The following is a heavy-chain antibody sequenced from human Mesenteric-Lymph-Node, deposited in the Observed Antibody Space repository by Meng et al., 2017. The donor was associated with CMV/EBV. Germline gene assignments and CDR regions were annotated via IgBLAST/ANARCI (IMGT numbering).Heavy chain of an antibody. V-gene: IGHV3-48*03. Sequence: GESLKISCAASGFTFSRYWMSWVRQAPGKGLEWLSYINGGGSRIYYADSVKGRFTISRDNAKNSLYLQMNSLRAEDTAVYYCARSVREYDFWSGYYFDYWGQGTLVTVSS. CDR3: ARSVREYDFWSGYYFDY. CDR2: INGGGSRI. D-gene: IGHD3-3*01. CDR1: GFTFSRYW. J-gene: IGHJ4*02.